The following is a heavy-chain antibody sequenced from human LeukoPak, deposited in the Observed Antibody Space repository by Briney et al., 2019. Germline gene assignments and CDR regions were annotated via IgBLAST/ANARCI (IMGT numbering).Heavy chain of an antibody. J-gene: IGHJ4*02. CDR2: ITSSSSYI. D-gene: IGHD3-10*01. CDR3: RGVRGGTEADY. V-gene: IGHV3-21*01. Sequence: QTGGSLRLSCAASGFTFSSYSMNWVRQAPGKGLEWVSSITSSSSYIYYADSVKGRFTISSDNAKNSLYLQMNSLRAEDTAVYYCRGVRGGTEADYWGQGTLVTVSS. CDR1: GFTFSSYS.